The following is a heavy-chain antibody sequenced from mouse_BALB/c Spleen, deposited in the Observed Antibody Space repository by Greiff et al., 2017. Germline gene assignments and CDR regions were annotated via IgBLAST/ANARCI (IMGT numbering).Heavy chain of an antibody. CDR3: ARQSEFITTAWFAY. J-gene: IGHJ3*01. CDR2: ISSGGSYT. CDR1: GFTFSSYA. Sequence: EVQVVESGGGLVKPGGSLTLSCAAPGFTFSSYAMSWVRQTPEKRLEWVATISSGGSYTYYPDSVKGRFTISRDNAKNTLYLQMSSLRSEDTAMYYCARQSEFITTAWFAYWGQGTLVTVSA. D-gene: IGHD1-2*01. V-gene: IGHV5-9-3*01.